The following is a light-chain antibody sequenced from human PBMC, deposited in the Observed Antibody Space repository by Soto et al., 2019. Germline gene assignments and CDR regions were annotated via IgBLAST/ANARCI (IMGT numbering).Light chain of an antibody. J-gene: IGKJ4*01. Sequence: DIQLTQSPSFLTASVGDRVTITCRASQGISSYLAWYQQEPGTAPKLLIYAASTLQSGVPSRFSGSGSGTEFTLTNSSLQPEHFATYYCQQLNSYPHTFGGGTTVEI. CDR2: AAS. CDR1: QGISSY. V-gene: IGKV1-9*01. CDR3: QQLNSYPHT.